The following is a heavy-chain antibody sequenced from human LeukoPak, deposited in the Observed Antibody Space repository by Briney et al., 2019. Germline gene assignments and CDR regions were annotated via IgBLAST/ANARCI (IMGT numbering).Heavy chain of an antibody. CDR3: ARAGWVIVVVPAAPDAFDI. Sequence: SETLSLTCTVSGGSISSYYWSWIRQPPGKGLEWIGYIYYSGSTNYNPSLKSRVTISVDTSKNQFSLKQSSVTAADTAVYYCARAGWVIVVVPAAPDAFDIWGQGTMVTVSS. J-gene: IGHJ3*02. V-gene: IGHV4-59*01. CDR1: GGSISSYY. CDR2: IYYSGST. D-gene: IGHD2-2*01.